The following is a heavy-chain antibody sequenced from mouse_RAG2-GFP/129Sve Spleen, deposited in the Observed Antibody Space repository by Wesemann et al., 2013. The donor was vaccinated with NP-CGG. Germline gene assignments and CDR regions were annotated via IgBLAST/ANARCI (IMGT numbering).Heavy chain of an antibody. CDR3: TRGGNYYAMDY. CDR2: IYPSDSYT. D-gene: IGHD2-1*01. Sequence: QVQLQQPGAELVRPGASVKLSCKASGYTFTSYWINWVKQRPGQGLEWIGNIYPSDSYTNYNQKFKDKATLTVDKSSSTAYMQLSSPTSEDSAVYYCTRGGNYYAMDYWGGSRGTSVTVSS. V-gene: IGHV1-69*02. J-gene: IGHJ4*01. CDR1: GYTFTSYW.